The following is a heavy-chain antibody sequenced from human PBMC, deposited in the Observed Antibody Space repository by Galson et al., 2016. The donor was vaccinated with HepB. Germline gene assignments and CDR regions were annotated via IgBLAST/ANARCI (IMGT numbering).Heavy chain of an antibody. J-gene: IGHJ6*02. Sequence: SETLSLTCAIYGGSFSNYYWTWIRQPPGKGLEWIGEISQSGSASYGPSLKSRVTISEATSKKQFSLKLRSVTAADTAVYYCARGTAFAIFGVDGIDVWGQGTTVTVS. CDR3: ARGTAFAIFGVDGIDV. V-gene: IGHV4-34*01. CDR2: ISQSGSA. D-gene: IGHD3-3*01. CDR1: GGSFSNYY.